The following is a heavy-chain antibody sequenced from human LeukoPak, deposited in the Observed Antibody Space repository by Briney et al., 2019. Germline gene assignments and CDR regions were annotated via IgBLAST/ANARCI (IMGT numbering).Heavy chain of an antibody. CDR3: ARAGSSGWVGKTFDY. V-gene: IGHV1-2*02. J-gene: IGHJ4*02. CDR2: INPNSGGT. Sequence: GASLKVSCKASGYTFTGYYMNWVRHAPGQGLERRGWINPNSGGTNYAQKFQGRVTMTRETSISTAYMELSWLRSDDTAAYYCARAGSSGWVGKTFDYWGQGTLVTVSS. D-gene: IGHD6-19*01. CDR1: GYTFTGYY.